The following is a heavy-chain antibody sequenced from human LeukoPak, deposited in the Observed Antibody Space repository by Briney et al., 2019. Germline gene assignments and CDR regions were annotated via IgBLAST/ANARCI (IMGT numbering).Heavy chain of an antibody. CDR2: TYYRSKWYN. CDR3: ARGRSGWYYFDY. V-gene: IGHV6-1*01. J-gene: IGHJ4*02. Sequence: SQTLSLTCAISGDSVFSNSAAWNWIRQSPSGGLEWLGRTYYRSKWYNDYAVSVKSRITINPDTSKNEFSLQLNSVTPEDAAVYYCARGRSGWYYFDYWGQGTLVTVSS. D-gene: IGHD6-19*01. CDR1: GDSVFSNSAA.